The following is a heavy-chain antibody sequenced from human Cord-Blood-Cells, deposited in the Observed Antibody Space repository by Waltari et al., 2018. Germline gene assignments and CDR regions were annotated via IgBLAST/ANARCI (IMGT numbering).Heavy chain of an antibody. Sequence: QVQLVQSGAEVKKPGSSVKVSCKDSGGTFSSYAISCVRQAPGQGLEWMGGIIPIFGTANYAQKFQGRVTITADESTSTAYMELSSLRSEDTAVYYCARWRRNNARHAFDIWGQGTMVTVSS. V-gene: IGHV1-69*01. CDR1: GGTFSSYA. D-gene: IGHD1-20*01. CDR3: ARWRRNNARHAFDI. J-gene: IGHJ3*02. CDR2: IIPIFGTA.